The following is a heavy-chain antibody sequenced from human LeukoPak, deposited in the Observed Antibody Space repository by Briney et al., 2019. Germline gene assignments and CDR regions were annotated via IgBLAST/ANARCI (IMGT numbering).Heavy chain of an antibody. CDR1: GFTFSSYA. CDR2: ISGSGSST. D-gene: IGHD4-11*01. Sequence: GGSLRLSCAASGFTFSSYAMSWVRQAPGKGLEWVSGISGSGSSTYYADSVKGRFTISRDNSKNTLYLQMNSLRAEDTAVYYCAKDFSFEATVTAVDYWGQGTLVTVSS. V-gene: IGHV3-23*01. CDR3: AKDFSFEATVTAVDY. J-gene: IGHJ4*02.